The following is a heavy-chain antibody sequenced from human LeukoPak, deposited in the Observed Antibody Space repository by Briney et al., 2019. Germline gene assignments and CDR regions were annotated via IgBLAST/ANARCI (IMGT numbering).Heavy chain of an antibody. CDR3: ASHSYGYNH. D-gene: IGHD3-16*01. V-gene: IGHV3-7*01. CDR2: IKQDGSEK. Sequence: GGSLRLSCAASGLIITSYWMRWVRQTPGKGLEGVANIKQDGSEKNYVDSVKGRYTIFRDNARNSLYLQMNTLTAEDSAVYYCASHSYGYNHWGQGTLVIVSS. CDR1: GLIITSYW. J-gene: IGHJ5*02.